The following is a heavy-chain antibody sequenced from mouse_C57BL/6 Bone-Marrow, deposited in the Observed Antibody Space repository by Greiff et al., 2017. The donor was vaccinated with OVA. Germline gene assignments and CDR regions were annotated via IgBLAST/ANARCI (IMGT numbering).Heavy chain of an antibody. J-gene: IGHJ2*01. CDR2: IYPGDGDT. V-gene: IGHV1-82*01. D-gene: IGHD4-1*01. Sequence: QVQLQQSGPELVKPGASVKISCKASGYAFSSSWMNWVKQRPGKGLEWIGRIYPGDGDTNYNGKFKGKATLTADKSSSTAYMQLSSLTSEDSAVYFCARFGLTGDYWGQGTTLTVSS. CDR3: ARFGLTGDY. CDR1: GYAFSSSW.